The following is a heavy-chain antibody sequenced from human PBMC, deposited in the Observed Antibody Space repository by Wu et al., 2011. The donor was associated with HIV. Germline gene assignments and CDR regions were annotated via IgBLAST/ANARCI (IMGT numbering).Heavy chain of an antibody. Sequence: QVQLVQSGAEVKKAGSSVKVSCKASGNTFSGYAVSWVRQAPGQGLEWMGGILPMFGSTNYARKFQGRVTITADKSATTVYMELRSLRSEDTAMYYCARSGVSAEYYFYYMNVWGKGTERSPSP. V-gene: IGHV1-69*14. CDR3: ARSGVSAEYYFYYMNV. J-gene: IGHJ6*03. CDR2: ILPMFGST. D-gene: IGHD2-2*01. CDR1: GNTFSGYA.